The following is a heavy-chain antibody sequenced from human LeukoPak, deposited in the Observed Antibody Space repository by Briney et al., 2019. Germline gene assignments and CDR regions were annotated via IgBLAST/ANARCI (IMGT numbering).Heavy chain of an antibody. CDR2: IYYSGST. CDR1: GGSISSRNYY. D-gene: IGHD6-6*01. V-gene: IGHV4-39*01. J-gene: IGHJ4*02. CDR3: ARRVAAHTDYFDY. Sequence: SETLSLTCTVSGGSISSRNYYWGWIRQPPGKGLELIGSIYYSGSTYYNPSLKSRVTISADTSKNQFSLKLISVTAADTAVYYCARRVAAHTDYFDYWGQGTLVTVSS.